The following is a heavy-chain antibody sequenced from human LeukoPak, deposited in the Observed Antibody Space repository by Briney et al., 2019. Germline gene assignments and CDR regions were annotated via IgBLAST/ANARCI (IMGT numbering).Heavy chain of an antibody. J-gene: IGHJ6*03. V-gene: IGHV4-61*01. D-gene: IGHD6-19*01. CDR1: GDSISSSSSY. Sequence: SETLSLTCTVSGDSISSSSSYWGWIRQPPGEGLEWIGYIYYSGSTNYNPSLKSRVTISVDTSKNQFSLKLSSVTAADTAVYYCARDFGAVAGTYYYYYMDVWGKGTTVTVSS. CDR2: IYYSGST. CDR3: ARDFGAVAGTYYYYYMDV.